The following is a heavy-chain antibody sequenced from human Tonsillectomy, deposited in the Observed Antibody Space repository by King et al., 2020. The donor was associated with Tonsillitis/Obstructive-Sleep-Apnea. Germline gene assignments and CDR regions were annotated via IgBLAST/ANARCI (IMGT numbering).Heavy chain of an antibody. D-gene: IGHD3-22*01. Sequence: VQLVESGGGVVQPGRSLRLSCAASGFSFSNYGMHWVRQAPGKGLEWVAVIWYDGSNKYYADSVKGRFTISRDNSKNTLYLQMNSLRAEDTAVYYCARDSDTSGYYEDGFDIWGQGTMVTVSS. CDR3: ARDSDTSGYYEDGFDI. J-gene: IGHJ3*02. CDR1: GFSFSNYG. CDR2: IWYDGSNK. V-gene: IGHV3-33*01.